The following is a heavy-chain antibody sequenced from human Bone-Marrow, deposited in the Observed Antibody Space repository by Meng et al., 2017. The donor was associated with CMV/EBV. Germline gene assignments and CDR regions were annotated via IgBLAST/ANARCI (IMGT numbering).Heavy chain of an antibody. D-gene: IGHD3-3*01. J-gene: IGHJ6*02. CDR1: GFTFSSYS. V-gene: IGHV3-48*04. CDR3: ARGNYDPPRGYYYYYGMDV. Sequence: GGSLRLSCAASGFTFSSYSMNWVHQAPGKGLEWVSYISSSSSTIYYADSVKGRFTISRDNAKNSLYLQMNSLRAEDTAVYYCARGNYDPPRGYYYYYGMDVWGQGTTVTVSS. CDR2: ISSSSSTI.